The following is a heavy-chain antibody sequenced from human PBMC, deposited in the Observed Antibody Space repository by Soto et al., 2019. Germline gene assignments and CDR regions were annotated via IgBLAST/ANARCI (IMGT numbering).Heavy chain of an antibody. Sequence: QVQLQESGPGLVKPSETLSLTCSVSGGSISGSSYYWGWIRQPPGKGLEWIGSIYHSGSTYDNPSLKSGASITGDTTKSQFSPKLRSLTAADTAVYYCASRDIYGQQAPYWGQGTLVTVSS. CDR1: GGSISGSSYY. CDR2: IYHSGST. V-gene: IGHV4-39*01. CDR3: ASRDIYGQQAPY. J-gene: IGHJ4*02. D-gene: IGHD2-15*01.